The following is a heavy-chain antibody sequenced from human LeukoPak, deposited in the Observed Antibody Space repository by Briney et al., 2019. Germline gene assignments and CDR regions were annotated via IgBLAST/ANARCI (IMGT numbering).Heavy chain of an antibody. D-gene: IGHD6-13*01. CDR1: GFTFSSYA. J-gene: IGHJ5*02. CDR3: ARAIAAAGSEGMVWFDP. Sequence: GGSLRLSCAASGFTFSSYAMSWVRQAPGKGLEWVSAISGSGGSTYYADSVKGRFTISRDNAKNSLYLQMNSLRAEDTAVYYCARAIAAAGSEGMVWFDPWGQGTLVTVSS. CDR2: ISGSGGST. V-gene: IGHV3-23*01.